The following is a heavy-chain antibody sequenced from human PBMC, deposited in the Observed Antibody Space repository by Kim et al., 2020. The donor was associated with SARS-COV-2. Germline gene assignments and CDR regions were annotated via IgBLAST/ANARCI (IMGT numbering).Heavy chain of an antibody. CDR3: AKVGVPDRRGVGGFRPDY. D-gene: IGHD3-16*01. Sequence: GGSLRLSCAASGFTFSSYGMNWVRQAPGKGLEWVAVISYDGSNKYYADSVQGRFTISRDNSKNTLYLQMNSLRAEDTAVYYCAKVGVPDRRGVGGFRPDYWGQGTLVTVSS. J-gene: IGHJ4*02. CDR1: GFTFSSYG. CDR2: ISYDGSNK. V-gene: IGHV3-30*18.